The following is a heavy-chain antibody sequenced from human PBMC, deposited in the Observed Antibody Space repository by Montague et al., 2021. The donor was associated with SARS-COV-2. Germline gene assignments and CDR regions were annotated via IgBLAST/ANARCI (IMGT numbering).Heavy chain of an antibody. V-gene: IGHV4-39*01. D-gene: IGHD1-26*01. CDR1: GGSISSSSYY. Sequence: SETLSLTCTVSGGSISSSSYYWAWIRQPPGKGLEWIGRIYHSGSTSYNPSLKSRVSMSVDTSKNQFSLKLSSVTAADTAMYYCARVEWELSAGNVFDIWGQGTMVTVSS. CDR3: ARVEWELSAGNVFDI. J-gene: IGHJ3*02. CDR2: IYHSGST.